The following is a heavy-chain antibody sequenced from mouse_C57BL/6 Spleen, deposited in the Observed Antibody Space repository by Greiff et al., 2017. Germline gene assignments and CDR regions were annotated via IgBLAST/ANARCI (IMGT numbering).Heavy chain of an antibody. CDR3: ARVVVAYYYAMDY. V-gene: IGHV5-17*01. CDR2: ISSGSSTI. J-gene: IGHJ4*01. CDR1: GFTFSDYG. D-gene: IGHD1-1*01. Sequence: EVNVVESGGGLVKPGGSLKLSCAASGFTFSDYGMHWVRQAPGKGLEWVAYISSGSSTIYYADTVKGRFTISRDNAKNTLFLQMTSLRSEDTAMYYCARVVVAYYYAMDYWGQGTSVTVSS.